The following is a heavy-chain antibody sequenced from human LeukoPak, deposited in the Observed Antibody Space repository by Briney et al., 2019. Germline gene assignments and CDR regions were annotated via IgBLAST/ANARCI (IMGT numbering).Heavy chain of an antibody. Sequence: SETLSLTCTVSGGSISSSSYYWGWIRQPPGKGLEWIGSIYYSGSTYYNPSLKSRVTISEDTSKNQFSLKLSSVTAADTAVYYCARAGYYDFWSGYWFDPWGQGTLVTVSS. J-gene: IGHJ5*02. V-gene: IGHV4-39*07. CDR1: GGSISSSSYY. CDR3: ARAGYYDFWSGYWFDP. CDR2: IYYSGST. D-gene: IGHD3-3*01.